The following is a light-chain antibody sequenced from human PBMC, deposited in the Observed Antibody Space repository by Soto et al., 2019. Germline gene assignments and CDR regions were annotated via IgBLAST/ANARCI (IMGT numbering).Light chain of an antibody. J-gene: IGKJ3*01. CDR3: QHRYSLIT. V-gene: IGKV3-11*01. CDR1: QSVDNF. CDR2: DAS. Sequence: DIVLRQSPATLSMSPGEGATLSCRASQSVDNFLAWYQHKPGQPPRLLIYDASKRATGVPARFSGRGSGTHFTLTISSLEPEDFAVYYCQHRYSLITFGPGTKVDL.